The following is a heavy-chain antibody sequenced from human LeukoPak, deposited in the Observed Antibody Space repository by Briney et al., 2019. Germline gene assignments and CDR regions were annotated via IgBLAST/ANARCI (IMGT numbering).Heavy chain of an antibody. Sequence: PGGSLRLSCAASGFSFSSHGMHWVRQAPGKGLEWVALIWNDGSKKYYAESVKGRFTISRDNSKTTLYLEMNSLRADDTAVYYCARVISTSSGPPVYWGQGTLGTLPS. CDR1: GFSFSSHG. CDR3: ARVISTSSGPPVY. V-gene: IGHV3-33*01. D-gene: IGHD3-10*01. J-gene: IGHJ4*02. CDR2: IWNDGSKK.